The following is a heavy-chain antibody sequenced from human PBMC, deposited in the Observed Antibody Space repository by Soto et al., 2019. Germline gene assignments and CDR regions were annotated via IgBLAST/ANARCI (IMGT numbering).Heavy chain of an antibody. CDR1: GFTFSSYA. V-gene: IGHV3-30-3*01. CDR2: ISYDGSNK. D-gene: IGHD1-26*01. CDR3: ARDSGSLDY. Sequence: GGSLRLSCAASGFTFSSYAMHWVRQAPGKGLEWVAVISYDGSNKYYADSVEGRFTISRDNSKNTLYLQMNSLRAEDTAVYYCARDSGSLDYWGQGTLVTVSS. J-gene: IGHJ4*02.